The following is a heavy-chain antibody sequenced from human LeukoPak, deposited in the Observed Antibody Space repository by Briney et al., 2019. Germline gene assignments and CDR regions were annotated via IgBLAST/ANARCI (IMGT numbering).Heavy chain of an antibody. CDR1: GFTFSIYS. Sequence: GGSLRLSCAASGFTFSIYSLNWVRQAPGKGLEWVSYISSSSSTIYYADSVKGRFTISRDNAKNSLYLQMNSLRAEDTAVYYCASPAWGTFGGVIAWGQGTLVTVSS. J-gene: IGHJ5*02. CDR2: ISSSSSTI. CDR3: ASPAWGTFGGVIA. D-gene: IGHD3-16*02. V-gene: IGHV3-48*01.